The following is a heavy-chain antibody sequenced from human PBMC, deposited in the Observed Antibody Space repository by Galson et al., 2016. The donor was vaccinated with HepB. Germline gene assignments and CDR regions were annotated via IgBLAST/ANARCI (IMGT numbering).Heavy chain of an antibody. Sequence: SLRLSCAASGFTFSSYSMNWVRQAPGKGLERVSYISSGRDTTYYADSVKGRFTISRDNPKNSLYLQMNSLRDEDTAVYYCARDSSSWSTPLWFDPWGQGTLVTVSS. V-gene: IGHV3-48*02. CDR3: ARDSSSWSTPLWFDP. D-gene: IGHD6-13*01. CDR2: ISSGRDTT. CDR1: GFTFSSYS. J-gene: IGHJ5*02.